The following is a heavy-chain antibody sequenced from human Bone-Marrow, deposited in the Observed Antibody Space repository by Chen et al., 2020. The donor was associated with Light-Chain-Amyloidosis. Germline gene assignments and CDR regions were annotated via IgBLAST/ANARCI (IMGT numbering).Heavy chain of an antibody. CDR1: NGSFSGYF. CDR3: ARARAAARIRYFDV. V-gene: IGHV4-34*01. Sequence: QVRLQQWGAGLLKPSETLSLTCDVYNGSFSGYFWTWIRQPPGKGLEWIGEINHSGSINYNPSLKSQVTLPADTSKIEVALKLISVTAAETVVYYCARARAAARIRYFDVWGRGTLVTVSS. J-gene: IGHJ2*01. D-gene: IGHD2-15*01. CDR2: INHSGSI.